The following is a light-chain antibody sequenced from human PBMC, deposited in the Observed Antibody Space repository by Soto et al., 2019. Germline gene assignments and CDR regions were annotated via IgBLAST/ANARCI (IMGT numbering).Light chain of an antibody. CDR2: GAS. V-gene: IGKV3-15*01. CDR3: QQYNDWPLFT. J-gene: IGKJ5*01. Sequence: EIVMTQSPATLSVSPGETATLSCRASQSVSSYLAWYQQKPGQAPRLLIYGASTRATGIPDRFSGSGSGTEFTLTISGLQSEDFAVYSCQQYNDWPLFTFGQGTRLDFK. CDR1: QSVSSY.